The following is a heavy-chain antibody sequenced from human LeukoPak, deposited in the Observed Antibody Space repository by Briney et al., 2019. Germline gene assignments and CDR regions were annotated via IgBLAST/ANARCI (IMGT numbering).Heavy chain of an antibody. CDR3: ARGIAARLRGWGYFDY. Sequence: ASVKVSCKASGYTFTSYDINWVRQATGQGLEWMGWMNPNSGNTGYAQKFQGRVTMTRNTSISTAYMELSSLRSEDTAVYYCARGIAARLRGWGYFDYWGQGTLVTVSS. CDR1: GYTFTSYD. J-gene: IGHJ4*02. D-gene: IGHD6-6*01. CDR2: MNPNSGNT. V-gene: IGHV1-8*01.